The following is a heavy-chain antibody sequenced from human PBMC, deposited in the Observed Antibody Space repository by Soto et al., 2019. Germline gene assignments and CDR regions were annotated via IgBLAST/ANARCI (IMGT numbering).Heavy chain of an antibody. D-gene: IGHD6-13*01. V-gene: IGHV1-69*04. CDR2: IIPILGIA. CDR3: ARDRRSSSWLNWFDP. J-gene: IGHJ5*02. CDR1: GGTFSSYT. Sequence: SVKVSCKASGGTFSSYTISWVRRAPGQGLEWMGRIIPILGIANYAQKFQGRVTITADKSTSTAYMELSSLRSEDTAVYYCARDRRSSSWLNWFDPWGQGTLVTVSS.